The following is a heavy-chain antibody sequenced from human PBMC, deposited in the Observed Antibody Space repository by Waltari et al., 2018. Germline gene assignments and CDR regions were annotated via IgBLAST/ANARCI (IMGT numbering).Heavy chain of an antibody. CDR2: IYYSGSN. J-gene: IGHJ4*02. D-gene: IGHD6-19*01. CDR1: GGSISSYY. V-gene: IGHV4-59*01. CDR3: AGEIAVAEIDY. Sequence: QVQLQESGPGLVKPSQTLSLTCTVSGGSISSYYWSWIRQPPGKGLEWIGYIYYSGSNNYNPSLKSRGNISVDTSKNQFSLKLSSVTAADTGVYYCAGEIAVAEIDYWGQGTLVTVSS.